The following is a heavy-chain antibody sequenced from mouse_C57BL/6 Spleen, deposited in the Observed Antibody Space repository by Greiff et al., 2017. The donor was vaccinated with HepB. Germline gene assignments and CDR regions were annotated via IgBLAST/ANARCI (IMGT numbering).Heavy chain of an antibody. J-gene: IGHJ3*01. CDR3: AIYSNFVFAY. Sequence: EVMLVESEGGLVQPGSSMKLSCTASGFTFSDYYMAWVRQVPEKGLEWVANINYDGSSTYYLDSLKSRFIISRDNAKNILYLQMSSLKSEDTATYYCAIYSNFVFAYWGQGTLVTVSA. V-gene: IGHV5-16*01. D-gene: IGHD2-5*01. CDR1: GFTFSDYY. CDR2: INYDGSST.